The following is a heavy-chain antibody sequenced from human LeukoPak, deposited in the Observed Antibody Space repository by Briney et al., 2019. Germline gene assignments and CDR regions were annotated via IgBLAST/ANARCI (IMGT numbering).Heavy chain of an antibody. Sequence: PEGSLRLSCAASGFTFSDYAMHWVRQAPGKGLEWVAVLSYGGTNKYYADSVKGRFTISRDNSKNTMFLQMNSLRAEDTAVYHCARDRSGYANDAFDFWGQGTMLTVSS. J-gene: IGHJ3*01. CDR2: LSYGGTNK. CDR3: ARDRSGYANDAFDF. CDR1: GFTFSDYA. V-gene: IGHV3-30-3*01. D-gene: IGHD3-3*01.